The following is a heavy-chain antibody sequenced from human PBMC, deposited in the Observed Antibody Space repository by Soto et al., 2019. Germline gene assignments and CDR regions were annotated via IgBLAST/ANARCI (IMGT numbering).Heavy chain of an antibody. CDR2: MNPNSGNT. D-gene: IGHD2-8*01. CDR3: ARGKLGHMVYGNWFDP. J-gene: IGHJ5*02. CDR1: GYTFTSYD. Sequence: QVQLVQSGAEVKKPGASVKVSCKASGYTFTSYDINWVRQATGQGLEWMGWMNPNSGNTGYAQKFQGRVTMTRNTSISTAYMELSSLRSEDTAVYYCARGKLGHMVYGNWFDPWGQGTLVTVSS. V-gene: IGHV1-8*01.